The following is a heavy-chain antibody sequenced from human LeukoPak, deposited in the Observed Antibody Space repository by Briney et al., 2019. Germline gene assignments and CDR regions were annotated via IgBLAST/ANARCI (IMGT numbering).Heavy chain of an antibody. J-gene: IGHJ6*03. D-gene: IGHD3-10*01. V-gene: IGHV5-51*01. CDR2: IYLGDSDT. Sequence: GESLNISCKGSGYNLTNYSISWARQMPGKGLEWMGIIYLGDSDTNYNPSFQGQVTFSADNSISSAYLQWSSLKASDTAMYYCARVKLEYYYGSVRLIKYYFYYMDVWGKGTAVTISS. CDR1: GYNLTNYS. CDR3: ARVKLEYYYGSVRLIKYYFYYMDV.